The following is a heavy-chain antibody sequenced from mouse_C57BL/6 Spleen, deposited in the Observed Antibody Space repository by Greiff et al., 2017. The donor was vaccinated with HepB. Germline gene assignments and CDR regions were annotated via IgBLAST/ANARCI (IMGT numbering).Heavy chain of an antibody. J-gene: IGHJ1*03. D-gene: IGHD1-1*01. CDR3: ARGSVVARYFDV. CDR1: GFTFSDYY. CDR2: ISNGGGST. Sequence: EVQVVESGGGLVQPGGSLKLSCAASGFTFSDYYMYWVRQTPEKRLEWVAYISNGGGSTYYPDTVKGRFTISRDNAKNTLYLQMSRLKSEDTAMYYCARGSVVARYFDVWGTGTTVTVSS. V-gene: IGHV5-12*01.